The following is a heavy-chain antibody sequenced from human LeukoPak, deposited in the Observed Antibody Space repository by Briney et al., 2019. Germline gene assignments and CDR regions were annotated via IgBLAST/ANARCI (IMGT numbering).Heavy chain of an antibody. J-gene: IGHJ4*02. CDR3: ARDGGVSGYDLLDY. D-gene: IGHD5-12*01. V-gene: IGHV3-7*01. CDR2: INQDGSEK. Sequence: GGSLRLSCAASGFTFSSLWMTWVRQAPGKGLEWVANINQDGSEKYFVDSVKGRFTISRDNAKNSVFLQMNSLTVEDTAVYYYARDGGVSGYDLLDYWGQGTLVTVSS. CDR1: GFTFSSLW.